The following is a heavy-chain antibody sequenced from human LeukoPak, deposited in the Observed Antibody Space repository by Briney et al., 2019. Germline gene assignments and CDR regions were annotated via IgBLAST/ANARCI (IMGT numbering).Heavy chain of an antibody. CDR1: GGTFSSYA. V-gene: IGHV1-69*06. D-gene: IGHD2-15*01. Sequence: PVKVSCKASGGTFSSYAISWVRQAPGQGLEWMGGIIPIFGTANYAQKFQGRVTVTADKSTSTAYMELSSLRSEDTAVYYCARERCSGGSCYVLWGHHWYFDLWGRGTLVTVSS. J-gene: IGHJ2*01. CDR2: IIPIFGTA. CDR3: ARERCSGGSCYVLWGHHWYFDL.